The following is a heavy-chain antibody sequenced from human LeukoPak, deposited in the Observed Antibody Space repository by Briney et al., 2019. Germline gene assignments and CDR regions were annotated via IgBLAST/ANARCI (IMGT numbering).Heavy chain of an antibody. Sequence: GGSLRPPVAAFEFTFTHYGLNWVRQAPGKGLEWVSGISGGGGSTYYADSVKGRFTISRDNSKNTLYLQMNSLRAEDTAVYYCARFKEQQVLRGGAFDSWGQEGLVTVSS. CDR3: ARFKEQQVLRGGAFDS. CDR2: ISGGGGST. J-gene: IGHJ4*02. V-gene: IGHV3-23*01. D-gene: IGHD6-13*01. CDR1: EFTFTHYG.